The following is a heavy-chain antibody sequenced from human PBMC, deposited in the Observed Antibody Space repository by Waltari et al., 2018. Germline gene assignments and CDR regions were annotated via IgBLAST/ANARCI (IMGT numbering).Heavy chain of an antibody. CDR1: GGSITSTSYY. V-gene: IGHV4-39*01. Sequence: QLQLQESGPGLVKPSETLSLTCTVSGGSITSTSYYSGWIRQPPGKGLEWIGSIYYSGGTYYNPSLKSRVTISIDTSKTQFSLKLSSVTAADTAVYYCARRHDFFWFDPWGQGTLVTVSS. J-gene: IGHJ5*02. CDR3: ARRHDFFWFDP. CDR2: IYYSGGT. D-gene: IGHD2-21*02.